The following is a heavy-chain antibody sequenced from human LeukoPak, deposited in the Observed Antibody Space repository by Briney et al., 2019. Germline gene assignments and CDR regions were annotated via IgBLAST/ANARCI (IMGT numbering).Heavy chain of an antibody. CDR1: GFPVSSNY. CDR3: ARDLNWGSPY. D-gene: IGHD7-27*01. J-gene: IGHJ4*02. Sequence: PGGSLRLSCAASGFPVSSNYMSWVRQAPGKGLEWVSAIYSGGSTYYADSVKGRFTISRDNSKNTLYLQMNSLRAEDTAVYYCARDLNWGSPYWGQGTLVAVSS. CDR2: IYSGGST. V-gene: IGHV3-53*01.